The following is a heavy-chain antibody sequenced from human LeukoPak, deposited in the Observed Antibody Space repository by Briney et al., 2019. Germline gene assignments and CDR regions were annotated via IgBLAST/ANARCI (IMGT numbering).Heavy chain of an antibody. CDR2: ISSSSSYI. J-gene: IGHJ4*02. D-gene: IGHD6-13*01. V-gene: IGHV3-21*01. CDR3: ARDAIAAAGSYFDY. CDR1: GFTFSSYS. Sequence: GGSLRLSCAASGFTFSSYSMNWVRQAPGKGLEWVSSISSSSSYIYYADSVKGRFTISRDNAKNSLYLQMNSLRAEDTAVYYCARDAIAAAGSYFDYWGQGTLVTVSS.